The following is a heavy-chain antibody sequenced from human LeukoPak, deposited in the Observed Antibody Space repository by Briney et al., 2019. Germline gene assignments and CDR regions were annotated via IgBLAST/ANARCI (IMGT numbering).Heavy chain of an antibody. CDR1: GYTFTSYD. CDR2: MNPNSGNT. J-gene: IGHJ5*02. D-gene: IGHD6-13*01. V-gene: IGHV1-8*01. Sequence: ASVKVSCKASGYTFTSYDINWVRQATGQGLEWMGWMNPNSGNTGYAQKFQGRVTMTRNTSISTAYMELSSLRFEDTAVYYCARGGVPLAAAGTYWFDPWGQGTLVTVSS. CDR3: ARGGVPLAAAGTYWFDP.